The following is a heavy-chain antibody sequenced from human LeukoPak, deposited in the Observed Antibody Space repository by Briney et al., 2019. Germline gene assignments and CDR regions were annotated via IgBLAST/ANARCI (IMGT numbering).Heavy chain of an antibody. CDR3: ARDRIRSGYSADY. CDR1: GFTFSSYW. D-gene: IGHD3-22*01. Sequence: GGSLRLSCAASGFTFSSYWMSWVRQAPGKGLEWVANIKQDGSEKYYLDSVKGRFTISRDNAKNSLYLQMNSLRAEDTAVYYCARDRIRSGYSADYWGQGTLVTVSS. V-gene: IGHV3-7*01. J-gene: IGHJ4*02. CDR2: IKQDGSEK.